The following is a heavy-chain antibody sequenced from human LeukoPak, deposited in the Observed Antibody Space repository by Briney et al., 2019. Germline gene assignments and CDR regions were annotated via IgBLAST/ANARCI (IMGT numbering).Heavy chain of an antibody. CDR1: SVSINGYY. CDR3: AREVNEKLDAFDM. D-gene: IGHD2-8*01. Sequence: SETLSLTCSVSSVSINGYYWSWIRQSAGKGLEWLGRFYFSGSSDYNPSLKSRVSMSIDTSQNHFYLRLTSVTAADTGVYFCAREVNEKLDAFDMWGQGTMVAVSS. V-gene: IGHV4-4*07. CDR2: FYFSGSS. J-gene: IGHJ3*02.